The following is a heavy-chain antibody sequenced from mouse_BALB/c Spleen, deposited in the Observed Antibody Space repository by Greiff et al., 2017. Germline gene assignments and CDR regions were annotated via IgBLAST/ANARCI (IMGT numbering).Heavy chain of an antibody. D-gene: IGHD1-1*01. J-gene: IGHJ4*01. CDR3: AKGGDYYGSSYLYYAMDY. Sequence: EVKLVESGGGLVQPGGSRKLSCAASGFTFSSFGMHWVRHAPEKGLEWVAYISSGSSTIYYADTVKGRFTISRDNPKNTLFLQMTSLRSEDTAMYYCAKGGDYYGSSYLYYAMDYWGQGTSVTVSS. CDR2: ISSGSSTI. CDR1: GFTFSSFG. V-gene: IGHV5-17*02.